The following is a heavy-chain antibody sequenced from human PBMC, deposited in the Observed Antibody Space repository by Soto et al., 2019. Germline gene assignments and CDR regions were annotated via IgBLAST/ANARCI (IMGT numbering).Heavy chain of an antibody. V-gene: IGHV4-61*01. CDR1: GGSVSSGSYY. Sequence: QVQLQESGPGLVKPSETLSLTCTVSGGSVSSGSYYWSWIRQPPGKGLEWIGYIYYSVSTNYNPSLKSPVTISINTSKNQFSLKLSSWTASDQGVYYLARDSNVVNNRKFYYYHYGKDVWGQGTTVTVSS. J-gene: IGHJ6*02. CDR3: ARDSNVVNNRKFYYYHYGKDV. CDR2: IYYSVST. D-gene: IGHD1-1*01.